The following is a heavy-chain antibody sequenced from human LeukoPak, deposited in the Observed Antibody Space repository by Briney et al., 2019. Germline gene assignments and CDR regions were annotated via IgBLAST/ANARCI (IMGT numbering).Heavy chain of an antibody. CDR1: GFTFSSYW. V-gene: IGHV3-7*01. D-gene: IGHD6-6*01. J-gene: IGHJ4*02. CDR3: ARDRPASSPRQGRFDY. CDR2: IKQDGSEK. Sequence: GGSLRLSCAASGFTFSSYWMSWVRQAPGKGLEWVANIKQDGSEKYYVDSVEGRFTISRDNAKNSLYLQMNSLRAEDTAVYYCARDRPASSPRQGRFDYWGQGTLVTVSS.